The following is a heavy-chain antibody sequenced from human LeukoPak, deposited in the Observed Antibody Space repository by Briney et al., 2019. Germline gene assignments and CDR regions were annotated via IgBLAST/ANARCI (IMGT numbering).Heavy chain of an antibody. V-gene: IGHV3-48*01. Sequence: PGGSLRLSCEASGFTFSSYSMNWVRQAPGKGLEWVSYTSPRSTTTYYADSVKGRFTISRDNDKKSLYLQMNSLRAEDTAVYYCARVYYGSGSYVRPYYFDYWGQGTLVTVSS. CDR2: TSPRSTTT. D-gene: IGHD3-10*01. J-gene: IGHJ4*02. CDR1: GFTFSSYS. CDR3: ARVYYGSGSYVRPYYFDY.